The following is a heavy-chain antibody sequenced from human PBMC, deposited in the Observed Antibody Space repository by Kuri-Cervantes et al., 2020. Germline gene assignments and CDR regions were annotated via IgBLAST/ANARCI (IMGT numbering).Heavy chain of an antibody. D-gene: IGHD3-16*01. Sequence: SETLSLTCTVSGGSISSDYWSWIRQPAGKGLEWIGRIYFSGSTNYNSSLKSRVTFSIDKSKNQFSLKLGSVTAADTAVYYCAREGGWFDPWGQGTLVTVSS. V-gene: IGHV4-4*07. CDR3: AREGGWFDP. CDR1: GGSISSDY. CDR2: IYFSGST. J-gene: IGHJ5*02.